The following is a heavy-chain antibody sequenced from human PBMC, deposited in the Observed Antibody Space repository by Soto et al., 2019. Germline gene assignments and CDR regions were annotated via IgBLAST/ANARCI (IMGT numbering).Heavy chain of an antibody. J-gene: IGHJ6*03. CDR1: GGTFSSYT. Sequence: ASVKVSCKASGGTFSSYTISWVRQAPGQGLEWMGRIIPILGIANYAQKFQGRVTITADKATSTAYMELSSLRSEDTAVYYCASLEDSSPTPYYYYYYMDVGGKGTTVTVSS. CDR2: IIPILGIA. V-gene: IGHV1-69*02. D-gene: IGHD6-6*01. CDR3: ASLEDSSPTPYYYYYYMDV.